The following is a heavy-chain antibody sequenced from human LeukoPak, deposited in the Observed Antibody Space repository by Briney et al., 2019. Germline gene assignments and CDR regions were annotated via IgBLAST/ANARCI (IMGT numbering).Heavy chain of an antibody. J-gene: IGHJ4*02. CDR3: ARRTLWFGDRWYFDY. CDR1: GGSISSSNYY. CDR2: IYYSGST. V-gene: IGHV4-61*05. D-gene: IGHD3-10*01. Sequence: PSQTLSLTCSVSGGSISSSNYYWSWIRQPPGKGLEWNGYIYYSGSTNYNPSLKSRVTISVATSKNQFSLKLSSVTAADTAVYYCARRTLWFGDRWYFDYWGQGTLVTVSS.